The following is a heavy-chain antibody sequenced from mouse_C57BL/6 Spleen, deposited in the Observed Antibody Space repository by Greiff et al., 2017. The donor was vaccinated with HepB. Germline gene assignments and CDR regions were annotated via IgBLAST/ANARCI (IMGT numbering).Heavy chain of an antibody. CDR3: AMRGLCYGSRGRYFDV. V-gene: IGHV1-9*01. CDR2: ILPGSGST. J-gene: IGHJ1*03. D-gene: IGHD1-1*01. Sequence: VQLQQSGAELMKPGASVKLSCKATGYTFTGYWIEWVKQRPGHGLEWIGEILPGSGSTNYNEKFKGKATFTADTSSNTAYMQLSSLTTEDSAIYYCAMRGLCYGSRGRYFDVWGTGTTVTVSS. CDR1: GYTFTGYW.